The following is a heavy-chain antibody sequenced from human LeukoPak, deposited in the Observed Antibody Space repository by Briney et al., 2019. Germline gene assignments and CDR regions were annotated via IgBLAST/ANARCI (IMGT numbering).Heavy chain of an antibody. CDR3: AKDRGSSWYYFDS. CDR2: TSYDGSDE. J-gene: IGHJ4*02. Sequence: GRSLRLSCAPSGFTFSRHGMHWVRQAPGKGLESLAFTSYDGSDEYYADSVKGRFTISRDNSQNTLYLQMNSLRPEDTAVYYCAKDRGSSWYYFDSWGQGTLVTVSS. CDR1: GFTFSRHG. D-gene: IGHD6-13*01. V-gene: IGHV3-30*18.